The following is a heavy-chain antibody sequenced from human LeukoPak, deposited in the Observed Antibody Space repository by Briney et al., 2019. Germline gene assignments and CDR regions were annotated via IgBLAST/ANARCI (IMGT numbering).Heavy chain of an antibody. CDR3: ARDGGSSPSRLYYYYYMDV. CDR2: IYYSGST. V-gene: IGHV4-59*11. CDR1: GGSMSSHY. Sequence: SETLSLTCTVSGGSMSSHYWSWIRQPPGKGLEWIGYIYYSGSTNYNPSLKSRVTISVDTSKNQFSLTLSSVTAADTAVYYCARDGGSSPSRLYYYYYMDVWGKGTTVTVSS. D-gene: IGHD6-6*01. J-gene: IGHJ6*03.